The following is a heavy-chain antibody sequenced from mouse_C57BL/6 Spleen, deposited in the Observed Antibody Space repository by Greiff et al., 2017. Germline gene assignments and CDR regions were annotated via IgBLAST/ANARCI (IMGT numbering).Heavy chain of an antibody. Sequence: QVQLKESGPGILQSSQTLSLTCSFSGFSLSTSGMGVSWIRQPSGKGLEWLAHIYWDDDKRYNPSLKSRLTISKDTSRNQVFLKITSVDTADTATYYCARREDGLFAYWGQGTLVTVSA. CDR3: ARREDGLFAY. CDR1: GFSLSTSGMG. V-gene: IGHV8-12*01. D-gene: IGHD2-3*01. CDR2: IYWDDDK. J-gene: IGHJ3*01.